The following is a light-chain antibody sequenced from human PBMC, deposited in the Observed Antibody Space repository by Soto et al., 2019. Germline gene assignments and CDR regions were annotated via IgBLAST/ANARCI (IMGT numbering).Light chain of an antibody. CDR1: ALPKQY. CDR3: QSADKSGTYV. V-gene: IGLV3-25*03. CDR2: KTN. Sequence: SYELTQPPSVSVSPGQMARITCSGDALPKQYAYWYQQKPGQAPVLLIYKTNEWPSGIPERFSGSSSGTTVTLTISGVQAEDEADYYCQSADKSGTYVFGTGTKLTVL. J-gene: IGLJ1*01.